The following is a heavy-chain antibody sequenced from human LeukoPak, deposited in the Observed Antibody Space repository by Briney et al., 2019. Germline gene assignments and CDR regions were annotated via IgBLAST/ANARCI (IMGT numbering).Heavy chain of an antibody. Sequence: GGSLRLSCAASGFTFSSYGMNWVRQAPGKGLEWVSYISSSSSAIYYADSVKGRFTISRDNAKNSLYLQMNSLRAEDTAVYYCARPRIAAAWEPFDYWGQGTLVTVSS. J-gene: IGHJ4*02. D-gene: IGHD6-13*01. CDR3: ARPRIAAAWEPFDY. CDR1: GFTFSSYG. V-gene: IGHV3-48*01. CDR2: ISSSSSAI.